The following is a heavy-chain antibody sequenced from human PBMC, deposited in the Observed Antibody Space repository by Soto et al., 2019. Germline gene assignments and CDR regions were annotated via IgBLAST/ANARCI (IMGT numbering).Heavy chain of an antibody. Sequence: GSGYSFTSYWISWVRQMPGKGLEWMGRIDPSDSYTNYSPSFQGHVTISADKSISTAYLQWSSLKASDTAMYYCARHRQWLVQGEDAFDIWGQGTMVTVSS. CDR2: IDPSDSYT. CDR1: GYSFTSYW. V-gene: IGHV5-10-1*01. D-gene: IGHD6-19*01. J-gene: IGHJ3*02. CDR3: ARHRQWLVQGEDAFDI.